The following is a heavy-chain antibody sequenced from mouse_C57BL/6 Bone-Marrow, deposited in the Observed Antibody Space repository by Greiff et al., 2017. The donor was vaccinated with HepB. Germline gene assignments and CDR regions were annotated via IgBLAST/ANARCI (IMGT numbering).Heavy chain of an antibody. CDR3: ARWYYGSSLVLYYAMDY. D-gene: IGHD1-1*01. CDR1: GYAFSSSW. CDR2: IYPGDGDT. J-gene: IGHJ4*01. Sequence: QVQLQQSGPELVKPGASVKISCKASGYAFSSSWMNWVKQRPGKGLEWIGRIYPGDGDTNYNGKFKGKATLTADKSPSTAYMQLSSLTSEDSAVYFCARWYYGSSLVLYYAMDYWGQGTSVTVSS. V-gene: IGHV1-82*01.